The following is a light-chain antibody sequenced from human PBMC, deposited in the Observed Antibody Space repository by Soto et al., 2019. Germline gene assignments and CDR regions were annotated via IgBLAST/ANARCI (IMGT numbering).Light chain of an antibody. CDR1: QSVSSN. CDR3: QQYGSPPYS. Sequence: EIVMTQSPATLSVSPGERATLSCRASQSVSSNLAWYQQKPGQAPRLLIYGASTRATGIPARFSGSGSGTEYMLTLSSLQSEDFSVYYCQQYGSPPYSFGQGTKLEIK. CDR2: GAS. J-gene: IGKJ2*01. V-gene: IGKV3-15*01.